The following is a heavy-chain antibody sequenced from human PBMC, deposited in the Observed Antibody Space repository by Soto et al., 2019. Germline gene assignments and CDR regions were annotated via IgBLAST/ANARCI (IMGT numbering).Heavy chain of an antibody. Sequence: EVRLLESGGGLVQPGGSLRLACAASGFTFSAYAMSWARQAPGKGLEWVSTISADGSGTHYADSVRGRFTISRDNSKGTLFLQMESLRVEDTAIYYCDASDFWGQGTLVTVSS. J-gene: IGHJ4*02. CDR3: DASDF. CDR2: ISADGSGT. CDR1: GFTFSAYA. V-gene: IGHV3-23*01.